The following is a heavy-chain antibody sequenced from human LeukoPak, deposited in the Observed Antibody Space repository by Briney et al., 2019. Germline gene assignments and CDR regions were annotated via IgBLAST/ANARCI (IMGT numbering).Heavy chain of an antibody. CDR1: ADSFSSHY. D-gene: IGHD4-17*01. Sequence: SETLSLTCAVSADSFSSHYWTWIRPPPGKGLDWIGYTSYIGSTNYNPSLKRRVTISIDTSKNQFSLKLSSVTAADAAVYYCARDLVTVTKGFDIWGQGTMVSVSS. V-gene: IGHV4-59*11. CDR2: TSYIGST. J-gene: IGHJ3*02. CDR3: ARDLVTVTKGFDI.